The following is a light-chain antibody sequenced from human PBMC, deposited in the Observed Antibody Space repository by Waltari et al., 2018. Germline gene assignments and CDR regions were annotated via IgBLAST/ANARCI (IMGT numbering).Light chain of an antibody. J-gene: IGKJ2*01. V-gene: IGKV3-15*01. Sequence: EIVMTQSPATLSVSPGDRATISCRASQSVNTYLAWYQQKPGQAPRLLIYGASTRATGIPARFIGSGSGTEFSLTISSLQSEDFAVYYCQQYNNWPPMYTFGQGTKVEIK. CDR3: QQYNNWPPMYT. CDR1: QSVNTY. CDR2: GAS.